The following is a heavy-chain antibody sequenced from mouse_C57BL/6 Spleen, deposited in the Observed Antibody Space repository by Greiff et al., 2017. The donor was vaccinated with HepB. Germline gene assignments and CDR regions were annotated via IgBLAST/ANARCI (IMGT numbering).Heavy chain of an antibody. D-gene: IGHD1-1*01. CDR3: ARSLYGSPWFAY. CDR2: IRNKANGYTT. V-gene: IGHV7-3*01. CDR1: GFTFTDYY. Sequence: EVKLVESGGGLVQPGGSLSLSCAASGFTFTDYYMSWVRQPPGKALEWLGFIRNKANGYTTEYSASVKGRFTISRDNSQSILYLQMNALRAEDSATYYCARSLYGSPWFAYWGQGTLVTVSA. J-gene: IGHJ3*01.